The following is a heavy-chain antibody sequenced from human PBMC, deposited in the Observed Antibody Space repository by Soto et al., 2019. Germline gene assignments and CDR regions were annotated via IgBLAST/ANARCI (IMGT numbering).Heavy chain of an antibody. CDR2: IIPMFSTP. D-gene: IGHD3-9*01. Sequence: GASVKVSCKASGGNFRSEAISCVRQAPGHGLEWMGRIIPMFSTPHYAQKFQGRVTIIADESTTTVNMEMRGLTYEDTAVYYCARAQFSDILTADDYGMDVWGQGTSVTVSS. V-gene: IGHV1-69*13. CDR3: ARAQFSDILTADDYGMDV. J-gene: IGHJ6*02. CDR1: GGNFRSEA.